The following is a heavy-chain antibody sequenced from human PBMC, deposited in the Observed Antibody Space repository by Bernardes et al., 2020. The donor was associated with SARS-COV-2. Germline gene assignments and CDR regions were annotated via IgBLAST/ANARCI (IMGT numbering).Heavy chain of an antibody. CDR2: IKQDGSEK. CDR1: GFTFSSYW. V-gene: IGHV3-7*03. J-gene: IGHJ4*02. CDR3: ARVDYVWGSYRTEYFFDY. Sequence: GRSLKVCCAASGFTFSSYWMSWVRQAPGKGLEWVANIKQDGSEKYYVDSVKGRFTISRDNAKNSLYLQMNSLRAEDTAVYYCARVDYVWGSYRTEYFFDYWGQGTLVTVSS. D-gene: IGHD3-16*02.